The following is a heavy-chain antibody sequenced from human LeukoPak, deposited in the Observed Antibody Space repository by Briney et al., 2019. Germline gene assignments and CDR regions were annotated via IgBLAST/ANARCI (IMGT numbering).Heavy chain of an antibody. V-gene: IGHV1-69*05. Sequence: GASVKVSCKASGGTLSSYAISWVRQAPGQGLEWMGGIIPIFGTANYAQKFQGRVTITTDESTSTAYMELSSLRSEDTAVYYCAREVAAAGEYYFDYWGQGTLVTVSS. CDR3: AREVAAAGEYYFDY. CDR2: IIPIFGTA. J-gene: IGHJ4*02. CDR1: GGTLSSYA. D-gene: IGHD6-13*01.